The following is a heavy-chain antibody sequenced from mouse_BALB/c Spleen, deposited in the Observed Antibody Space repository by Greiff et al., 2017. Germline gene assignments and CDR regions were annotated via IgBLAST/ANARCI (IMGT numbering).Heavy chain of an antibody. D-gene: IGHD1-1*01. CDR1: GFAFSSYD. CDR2: ISSGGGST. J-gene: IGHJ4*01. Sequence: DVQLVESGGGLVKPGGSLKLSCAASGFAFSSYDMSWVRQTPEKRLEWVAYISSGGGSTYYPDTVKGRFTISRDNAKNTLYLQMSSLKSEDTAMYYCARHPYYYGSTPYAMDYWGQGTSVTVSS. CDR3: ARHPYYYGSTPYAMDY. V-gene: IGHV5-12-1*01.